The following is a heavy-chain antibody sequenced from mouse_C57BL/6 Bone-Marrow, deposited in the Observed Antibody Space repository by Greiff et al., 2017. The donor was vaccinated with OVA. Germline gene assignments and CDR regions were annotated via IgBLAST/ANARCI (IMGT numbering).Heavy chain of an antibody. Sequence: EVQRVESGGGLVKPGGSLKLSCAASGFTFSSYAMSWVRQTPEKRLEWVATISDGGSYTYYPDNVKGRFTIARDNAKNNLYLQMSHLKSEDTAMYYCARAEVYYYGSSPYAMDYWGQGTSVTVSS. V-gene: IGHV5-4*01. J-gene: IGHJ4*01. CDR3: ARAEVYYYGSSPYAMDY. D-gene: IGHD1-1*01. CDR2: ISDGGSYT. CDR1: GFTFSSYA.